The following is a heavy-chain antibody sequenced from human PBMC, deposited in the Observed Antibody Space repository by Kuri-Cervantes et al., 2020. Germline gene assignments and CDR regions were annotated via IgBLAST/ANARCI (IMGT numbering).Heavy chain of an antibody. V-gene: IGHV3-11*01. J-gene: IGHJ4*02. CDR3: AKVLRRHIVVVPASLPLDY. Sequence: GGSLRLSCAASGFTFGDYYMSWIRQAPGKGLEWGSYISSSGSTIYYADSVKGRLTISRDNSKNTLFLQMNGLRADDTAVYYCAKVLRRHIVVVPASLPLDYWGQGTLVTVSS. CDR1: GFTFGDYY. CDR2: ISSSGSTI. D-gene: IGHD2-2*02.